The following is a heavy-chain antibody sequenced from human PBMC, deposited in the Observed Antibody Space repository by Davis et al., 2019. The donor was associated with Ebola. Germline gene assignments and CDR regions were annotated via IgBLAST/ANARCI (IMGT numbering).Heavy chain of an antibody. D-gene: IGHD3-16*02. CDR3: ARGDRDDYVWGSYRRYFDY. Sequence: GESLKISCAASGFTFSSYEMNWVRQAPGKGLEWISYISSSGSTIYYADSVKGRFTIPRDNAKNSLYLQMNSLRAEDTAVYYCARGDRDDYVWGSYRRYFDYWGQGTLVTVSS. J-gene: IGHJ4*02. V-gene: IGHV3-48*03. CDR1: GFTFSSYE. CDR2: ISSSGSTI.